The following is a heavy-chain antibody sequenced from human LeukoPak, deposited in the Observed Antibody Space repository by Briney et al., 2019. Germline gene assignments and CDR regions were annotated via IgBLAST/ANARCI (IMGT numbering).Heavy chain of an antibody. CDR3: ARGVNYYRSGSYFRDWFDP. Sequence: PGGSLRLSCAASGFTFSTYNMNWVRQSPGKGLEWVSSISSGDTYIYYADSVKGRFTISRDNAKSSLYLQMDSLRAEDTAVYYCARGVNYYRSGSYFRDWFDPWGQGTLVTVSS. CDR2: ISSGDTYI. CDR1: GFTFSTYN. J-gene: IGHJ5*02. D-gene: IGHD3-10*01. V-gene: IGHV3-21*01.